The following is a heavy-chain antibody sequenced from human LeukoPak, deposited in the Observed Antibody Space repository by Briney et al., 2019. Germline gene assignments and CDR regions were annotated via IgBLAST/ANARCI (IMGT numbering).Heavy chain of an antibody. V-gene: IGHV3-23*01. D-gene: IGHD1-26*01. CDR2: ITGNGGST. CDR3: ARDSGSYLQPTDY. Sequence: GGSLRLSCAASGFTFRTYAMTWVRQAPGKGLEWVSSITGNGGSTYYADSVKGRFTISRHNSKNTLYLQMDSLRAEDTAVYHCARDSGSYLQPTDYWGQGTLVTVSS. J-gene: IGHJ4*02. CDR1: GFTFRTYA.